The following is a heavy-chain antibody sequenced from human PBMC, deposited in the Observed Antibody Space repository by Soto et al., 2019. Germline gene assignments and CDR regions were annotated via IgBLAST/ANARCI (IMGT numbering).Heavy chain of an antibody. CDR2: ISDDSSYI. CDR1: GFMFSAYT. CDR3: ATPYYFNH. J-gene: IGHJ1*01. V-gene: IGHV3-21*06. Sequence: LRLSCAASGFMFSAYTMNWVRQAPGKGLEWLSSISDDSSYIDYADSLRGRFTVSRDNARNSLYLQIDSLGVEDTVVYYCATPYYFNHWGPGTLVTVSS. D-gene: IGHD3-16*01.